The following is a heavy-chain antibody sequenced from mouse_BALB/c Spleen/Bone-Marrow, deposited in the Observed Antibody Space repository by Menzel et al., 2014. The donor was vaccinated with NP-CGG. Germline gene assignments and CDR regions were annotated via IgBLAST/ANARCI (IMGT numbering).Heavy chain of an antibody. V-gene: IGHV1-63*01. CDR3: ARPQFISGRYYAMDY. D-gene: IGHD1-2*01. CDR1: GYAFTNYW. J-gene: IGHJ4*01. Sequence: VQLQQSGAELVRPGTSVKISCKASGYAFTNYWLDWVKQSPGHGLEWIGDIYPGSGNTYFNEKFKGKATLTADKSSSTAYMQLSSLTSEDSAVYFCARPQFISGRYYAMDYWGQGTSVTASS. CDR2: IYPGSGNT.